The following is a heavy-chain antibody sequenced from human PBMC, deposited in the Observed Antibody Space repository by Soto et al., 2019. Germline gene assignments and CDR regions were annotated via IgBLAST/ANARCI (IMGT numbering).Heavy chain of an antibody. Sequence: PGASVKVSCKASGYTFTGYYMHWVRQAPGQGLEWMGWINPNSGGTNYAQKFQGRVTMTRDTSISTAYMELSRLRSDDTAVCYCATFVSSSRGGNWFDPWGQGTLVTVSS. CDR3: ATFVSSSRGGNWFDP. V-gene: IGHV1-2*02. D-gene: IGHD6-6*01. J-gene: IGHJ5*02. CDR1: GYTFTGYY. CDR2: INPNSGGT.